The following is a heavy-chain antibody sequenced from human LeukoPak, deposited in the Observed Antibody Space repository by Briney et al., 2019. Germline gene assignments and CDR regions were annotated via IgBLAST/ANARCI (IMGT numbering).Heavy chain of an antibody. CDR2: IKRDGSET. D-gene: IGHD6-19*01. CDR3: ASDHRVAGY. J-gene: IGHJ4*02. V-gene: IGHV3-7*01. CDR1: GLTFSSYW. Sequence: GGSLRLSCAASGLTFSSYWMSWVRQAPGKGLEWVANIKRDGSETYYVDSVKGRFTISRDNAKNSLYLQMNSLRVEDTAVYYCASDHRVAGYWGQGTLVTVSS.